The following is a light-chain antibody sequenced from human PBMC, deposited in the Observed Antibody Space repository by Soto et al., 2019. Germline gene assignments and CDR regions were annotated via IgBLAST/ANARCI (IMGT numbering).Light chain of an antibody. CDR3: QQYNNWPPET. CDR2: GAS. V-gene: IGKV3-20*01. CDR1: QSVISDY. J-gene: IGKJ2*01. Sequence: ETVLTQSPGTLSLSPGETATLSCRASQSVISDYLAWYQQKPDQAPRLVIYGASGRAAGIPDRFNGSGSGTDFTLTISRLEPEDFAMYYCQQYNNWPPETFGQGTKLEIK.